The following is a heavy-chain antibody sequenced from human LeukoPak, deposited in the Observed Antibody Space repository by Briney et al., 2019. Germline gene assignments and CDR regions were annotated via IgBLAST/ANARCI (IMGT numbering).Heavy chain of an antibody. Sequence: GGSLRLSCAASGFIFKNYAMAWVRQPPGKGLEWVSVSSGSGTHTYYAASVKGRFTISRDNSNNTLYLQMNSLRAEEPAVYYCAKRAAYSRSSLVLPFDAFDLWGQGTMVTVSS. CDR1: GFIFKNYA. CDR3: AKRAAYSRSSLVLPFDAFDL. J-gene: IGHJ3*01. CDR2: SSGSGTHT. V-gene: IGHV3-23*01. D-gene: IGHD6-6*01.